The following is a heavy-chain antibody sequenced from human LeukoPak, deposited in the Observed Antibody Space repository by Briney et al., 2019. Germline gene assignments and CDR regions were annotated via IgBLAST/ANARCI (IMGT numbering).Heavy chain of an antibody. CDR3: TLGTGGY. CDR1: TFSGSA. J-gene: IGHJ4*02. Sequence: PGGSLTLSCAVTFSGSALHWVRQASGTGLEWVGRIRSKDNNYATAYAASVNGRFTISRDDSKNTAYLQMNSLKTEDTAVYYCTLGTGGYWGQGTLVTVSS. V-gene: IGHV3-73*01. D-gene: IGHD7-27*01. CDR2: IRSKDNNYAT.